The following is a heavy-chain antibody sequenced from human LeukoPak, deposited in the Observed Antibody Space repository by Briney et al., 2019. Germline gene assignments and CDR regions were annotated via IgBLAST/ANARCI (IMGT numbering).Heavy chain of an antibody. CDR2: IYHSGST. CDR3: ARGSYSSGWYSHY. D-gene: IGHD6-19*01. J-gene: IGHJ4*02. Sequence: SETLSLTCTVSGGSISSYYWGWIRQPPGKGLEWIGSIYHSGSTYYNPSLKSRVTISVDTSKNQFSLKLSSVTAADTAVYYCARGSYSSGWYSHYWGQGTLVTVSS. CDR1: GGSISSYY. V-gene: IGHV4-38-2*02.